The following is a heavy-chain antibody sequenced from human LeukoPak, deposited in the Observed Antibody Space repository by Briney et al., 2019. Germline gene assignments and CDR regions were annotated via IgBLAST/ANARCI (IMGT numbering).Heavy chain of an antibody. CDR2: IRYDGSNK. J-gene: IGHJ6*03. Sequence: GGSLRLSCAASGFTFSSYGMHWVRQAPGKGLEWVAFIRYDGSNKYYADSVKGRFTISRDNSKNTLYLHVNSLRPEDTAVYYCAKGSGYEARYYYYYMDVWGKGTTVTISS. D-gene: IGHD5-12*01. CDR3: AKGSGYEARYYYYYMDV. V-gene: IGHV3-30*02. CDR1: GFTFSSYG.